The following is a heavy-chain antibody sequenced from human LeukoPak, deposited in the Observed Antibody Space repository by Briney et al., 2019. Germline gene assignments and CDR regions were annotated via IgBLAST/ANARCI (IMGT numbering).Heavy chain of an antibody. V-gene: IGHV4-59*01. J-gene: IGHJ4*02. Sequence: SEALSLTCTVSGGSIGGYFWSWLRQPPGKGLEWVGWIFYNGNTNYNSSLKSRLTMSVDASKNQFYLKLNSVTAADTAVYYCARYSSDHDGRHFEFWGQGILVTVSS. D-gene: IGHD2-21*01. CDR3: ARYSSDHDGRHFEF. CDR1: GGSIGGYF. CDR2: IFYNGNT.